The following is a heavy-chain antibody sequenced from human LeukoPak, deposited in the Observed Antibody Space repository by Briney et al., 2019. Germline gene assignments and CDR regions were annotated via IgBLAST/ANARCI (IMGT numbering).Heavy chain of an antibody. CDR3: ARSYSSSWYSSFDI. CDR1: GGSVSSGNYY. D-gene: IGHD6-13*01. V-gene: IGHV4-61*02. J-gene: IGHJ3*02. Sequence: PSETLSLTCTVSGGSVSSGNYYWSWIRQPAGKGLEWIGRIYTSGGTNCNPSLESRVTILIDTPKNQFSLRLSSVTAADTAVYYCARSYSSSWYSSFDIWGHGTMVTVSS. CDR2: IYTSGGT.